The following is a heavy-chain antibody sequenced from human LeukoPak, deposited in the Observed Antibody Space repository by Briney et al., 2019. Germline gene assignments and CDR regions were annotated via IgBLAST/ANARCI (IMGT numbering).Heavy chain of an antibody. Sequence: ASVKVSCKASGYTFTNYDINWVRQATGQGLEWMGWMNPNSGTTGYAQKFLGRVTITRNTTISTTYMELSSLRSEDTAVYYCARGRSPGTSMEYYYYMDVWGKGTTVTVSS. CDR2: MNPNSGTT. CDR1: GYTFTNYD. D-gene: IGHD1-1*01. CDR3: ARGRSPGTSMEYYYYMDV. V-gene: IGHV1-8*03. J-gene: IGHJ6*03.